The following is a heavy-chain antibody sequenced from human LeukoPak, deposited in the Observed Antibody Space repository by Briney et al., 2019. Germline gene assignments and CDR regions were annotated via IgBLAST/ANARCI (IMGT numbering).Heavy chain of an antibody. V-gene: IGHV4-59*01. CDR2: IHYSGNS. CDR3: ATRSTGVAATFDS. D-gene: IGHD2-15*01. J-gene: IGHJ4*02. Sequence: SETLSLTCTVSGGSISSYSWNWIRQPPGKGLEWIGHIHYSGNSNYNPSLKSRVTISVDTSKNQFSLKLSSVTAADTAVYYCATRSTGVAATFDSWGQGALVTVSS. CDR1: GGSISSYS.